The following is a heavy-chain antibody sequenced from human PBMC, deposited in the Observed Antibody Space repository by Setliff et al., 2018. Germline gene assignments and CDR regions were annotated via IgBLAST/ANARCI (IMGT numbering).Heavy chain of an antibody. J-gene: IGHJ3*02. CDR3: AKEALLWFGELSDAFDI. Sequence: GGSLRLSCAASGFTFSSYAMSWVRQAPGKGLEWVSAISGSGGSTYYADSVKGRFTISRDNSKNTPYLQMNSLRAEETAVYYCAKEALLWFGELSDAFDIWGQGTMVTVSS. CDR1: GFTFSSYA. D-gene: IGHD3-10*01. V-gene: IGHV3-23*01. CDR2: ISGSGGST.